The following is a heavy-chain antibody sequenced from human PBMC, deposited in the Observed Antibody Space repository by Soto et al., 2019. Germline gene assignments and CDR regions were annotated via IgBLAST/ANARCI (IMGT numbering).Heavy chain of an antibody. Sequence: SVKVSCKASGGTFSSYAISWVRQAPGQGLEWMGGIIPIFGTANYAQKFQGRVTITADESTSTAYMELSSLRSEDTAVYYCASSLIRFLEWLLWPYYYYGMDVWGQGTTVTVSS. CDR1: GGTFSSYA. D-gene: IGHD3-3*01. CDR3: ASSLIRFLEWLLWPYYYYGMDV. CDR2: IIPIFGTA. V-gene: IGHV1-69*13. J-gene: IGHJ6*02.